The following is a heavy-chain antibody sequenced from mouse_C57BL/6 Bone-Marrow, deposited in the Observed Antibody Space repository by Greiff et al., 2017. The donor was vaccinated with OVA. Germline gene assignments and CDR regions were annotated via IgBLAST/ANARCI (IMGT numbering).Heavy chain of an antibody. V-gene: IGHV1-15*01. D-gene: IGHD1-1*02. CDR3: TSFYGPLDY. J-gene: IGHJ2*01. CDR2: IDPETGGT. Sequence: HVQLQPSWAELVRPGASVTLSCKASGYTFTDYEMHWVKQTPVHGLEWIGAIDPETGGTAYNQKFKGKAILTADKSSSTAYMELRSLTSEDSAVYYCTSFYGPLDYWGQGTTLTVSS. CDR1: GYTFTDYE.